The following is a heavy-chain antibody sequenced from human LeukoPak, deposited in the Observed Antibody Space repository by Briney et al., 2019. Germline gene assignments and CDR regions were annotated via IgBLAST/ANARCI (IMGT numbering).Heavy chain of an antibody. D-gene: IGHD7-27*01. CDR2: IGNDGTAK. CDR3: AKEFKWGNWYFDL. J-gene: IGHJ2*01. Sequence: PGGSLRLSCAAPVLTFSNYAMSWVRQAPGKGLEWVGVIGNDGTAKYYADSVKGRFTISRDNSKNTAYLQMNSLRVEDTAVYYCAKEFKWGNWYFDLWGRGTLVTVSS. CDR1: VLTFSNYA. V-gene: IGHV3-30*18.